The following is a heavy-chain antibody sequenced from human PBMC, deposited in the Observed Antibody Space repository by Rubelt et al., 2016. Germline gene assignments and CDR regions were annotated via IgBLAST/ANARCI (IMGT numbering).Heavy chain of an antibody. Sequence: GKGLEWVANIKRDGSEKNYVDSVKGRFTISRDNAKDSLYLQMNSPRAEDTAVYYCARDHVVPGLYFDYWGQGTLVTVSS. V-gene: IGHV3-7*01. CDR2: IKRDGSEK. CDR3: ARDHVVPGLYFDY. D-gene: IGHD2-2*01. J-gene: IGHJ4*02.